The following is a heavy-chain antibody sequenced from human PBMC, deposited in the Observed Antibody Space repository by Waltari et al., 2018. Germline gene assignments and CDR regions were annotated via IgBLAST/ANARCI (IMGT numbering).Heavy chain of an antibody. D-gene: IGHD5-12*01. CDR1: GYTFTSYA. J-gene: IGHJ3*02. Sequence: QVQLVQSGAEVKKPGASVKVACKGYGYTFTSYAMHWVRQAPGQRLEGMGWINAGNGNTKYSQQFQGRVTITRVTSASTAYMELSSLRSEDTAVYYCARDQSGPSDAFDIWGQGTMVTVSS. CDR2: INAGNGNT. CDR3: ARDQSGPSDAFDI. V-gene: IGHV1-3*01.